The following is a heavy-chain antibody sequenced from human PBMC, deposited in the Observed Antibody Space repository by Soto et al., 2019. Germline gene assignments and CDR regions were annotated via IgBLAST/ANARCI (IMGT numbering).Heavy chain of an antibody. J-gene: IGHJ6*02. CDR2: IWYDGSNK. D-gene: IGHD3-9*01. Sequence: SGGSLRLSCAASGFTFSSYGMHWVRQAPGKGLEWVAVIWYDGSNKYYADSVKGRFTISRDNSKNTLYLQMNSLRAEDTAVYYCARGGEGIWSGYGGMDVWGQGTTVTVSS. CDR3: ARGGEGIWSGYGGMDV. V-gene: IGHV3-33*01. CDR1: GFTFSSYG.